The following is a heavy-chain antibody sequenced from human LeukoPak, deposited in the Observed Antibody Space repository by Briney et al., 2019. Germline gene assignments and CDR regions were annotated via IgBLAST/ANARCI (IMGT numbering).Heavy chain of an antibody. V-gene: IGHV3-74*01. D-gene: IGHD4-17*01. CDR2: INSDGGST. Sequence: PGGSLRLSCAASGFTFSNYWMHWVRQAPGKGLVWVSRINSDGGSTTSADSVKGRFTISRDNAKNILYLQMNSLRAEDTAVYYCAKGGATVIDYWGQGTLVTVSS. CDR3: AKGGATVIDY. CDR1: GFTFSNYW. J-gene: IGHJ4*02.